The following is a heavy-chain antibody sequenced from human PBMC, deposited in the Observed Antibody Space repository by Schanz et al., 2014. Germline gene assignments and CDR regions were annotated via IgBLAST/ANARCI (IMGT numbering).Heavy chain of an antibody. Sequence: QVQLVESGGGVVQPGRSLRLSCAASGFTFSSYGMHWVRQAPGKGLEWVAVIWYDGSNEYYADSVKGRFTISRDNSRETMFLQMNTLRPDDTAVYYCAKDEGYNYGYIFDYWGQGTLVTVSS. D-gene: IGHD5-18*01. J-gene: IGHJ4*02. V-gene: IGHV3-33*06. CDR1: GFTFSSYG. CDR2: IWYDGSNE. CDR3: AKDEGYNYGYIFDY.